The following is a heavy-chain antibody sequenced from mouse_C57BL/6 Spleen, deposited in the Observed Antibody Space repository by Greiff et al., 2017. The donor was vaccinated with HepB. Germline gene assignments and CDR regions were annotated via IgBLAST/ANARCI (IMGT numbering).Heavy chain of an antibody. CDR2: IYPNSGGT. CDR3: AREGSTPFAY. V-gene: IGHV1-72*01. D-gene: IGHD5-1*01. Sequence: VQLQQPGAELVKPGASVKLSCKASGYTFTSYWMHWVKQRPGRGLEWIGRIYPNSGGTKYNEKFKSKATLTVDKPSSTAYMQLSSLTSEDSAVYYCAREGSTPFAYWGQGTLVTVSA. J-gene: IGHJ3*01. CDR1: GYTFTSYW.